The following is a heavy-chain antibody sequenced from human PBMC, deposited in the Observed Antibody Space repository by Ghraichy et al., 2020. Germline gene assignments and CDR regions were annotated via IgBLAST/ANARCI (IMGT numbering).Heavy chain of an antibody. D-gene: IGHD6-19*01. CDR3: AKNLNRALPGNHDAFDI. Sequence: GGSLRLSCTASGFTFSSYAMNWVRQAPGKGLEWVSVISGGGGSPSYADSVKGRFTISRDNSKNTLYLQMNSLSAADTAFYYCAKNLNRALPGNHDAFDIWGQGTMVTVSS. CDR1: GFTFSSYA. V-gene: IGHV3-23*01. J-gene: IGHJ3*02. CDR2: ISGGGGSP.